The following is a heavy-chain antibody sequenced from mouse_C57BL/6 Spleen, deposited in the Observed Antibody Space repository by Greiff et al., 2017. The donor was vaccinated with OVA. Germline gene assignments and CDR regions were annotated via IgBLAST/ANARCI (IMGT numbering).Heavy chain of an antibody. Sequence: EVHLVESGGDLVKPGGSLKLSCAASGFTFSSYGMSWVRQTPDKRLEWVATISSGGSYTYYPDSVKGRFTISRDNSKNPLYLQMSSLKSEDTAMYYCARTVVARMDYWGQGTSVTVSS. CDR1: GFTFSSYG. CDR3: ARTVVARMDY. D-gene: IGHD1-1*01. J-gene: IGHJ4*01. V-gene: IGHV5-6*01. CDR2: ISSGGSYT.